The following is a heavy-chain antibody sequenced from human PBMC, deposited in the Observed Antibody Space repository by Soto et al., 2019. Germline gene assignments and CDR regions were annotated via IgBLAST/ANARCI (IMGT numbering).Heavy chain of an antibody. CDR2: IYWDDDK. V-gene: IGHV2-5*02. Sequence: SGPTLVNPTQTLTLTCSLSGFSLGTSGVAVGWIRQPPGKALEWLALIYWDDDKRYSPSLKSRLTITKDTSKTQVVFIMTNMEPKDTATYYCVHSSRLYSDPPNSPYYFDYWGQGTLVTVSS. J-gene: IGHJ4*02. D-gene: IGHD6-13*01. CDR3: VHSSRLYSDPPNSPYYFDY. CDR1: GFSLGTSGVA.